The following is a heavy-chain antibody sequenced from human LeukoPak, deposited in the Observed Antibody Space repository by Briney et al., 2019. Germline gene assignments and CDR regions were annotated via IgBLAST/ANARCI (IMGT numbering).Heavy chain of an antibody. CDR1: GFTFSSYG. D-gene: IGHD2-15*01. V-gene: IGHV3-30*18. CDR3: AKDHKVENYYYYYYMDV. Sequence: PGGSLRLSCAASGFTFSSYGMHWVRQAPGKGLEWVAVISYDGSNKYYADSVKGRFTISRDNSKNTLYLQMNSLRAEDTAVYYCAKDHKVENYYYYYYMDVWGKGTTVTVSS. J-gene: IGHJ6*03. CDR2: ISYDGSNK.